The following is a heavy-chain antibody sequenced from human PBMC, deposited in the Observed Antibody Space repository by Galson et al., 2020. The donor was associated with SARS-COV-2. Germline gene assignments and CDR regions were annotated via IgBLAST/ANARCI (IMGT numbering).Heavy chain of an antibody. Sequence: GGSLRLSCAASGFTFDDYAMHWVRQAPGKGPEWVSTVTWNSATIAYADSVKGRFTISRDNAKNSLYLHMNSLRAEDTAFNYCAKGPNSYSSAWFGIDFWGQGTLVSVSS. V-gene: IGHV3-9*01. CDR1: GFTFDDYA. CDR2: VTWNSATI. D-gene: IGHD6-19*01. J-gene: IGHJ4*02. CDR3: AKGPNSYSSAWFGIDF.